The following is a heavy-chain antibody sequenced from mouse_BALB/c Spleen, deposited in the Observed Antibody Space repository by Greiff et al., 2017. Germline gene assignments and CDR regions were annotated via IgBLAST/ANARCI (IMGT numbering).Heavy chain of an antibody. D-gene: IGHD2-10*02. CDR1: GFSLTGYG. CDR2: IWGDGST. CDR3: AGKYGNYGRIAY. Sequence: VQGVESGPGLVAPSQSLSITCTVSGFSLTGYGVNWVRQPPGKGLEWLGMIWGDGSTDYNSALKSRLSISKDNSKSQVFLKMNSLQTDDTARYYCAGKYGNYGRIAYWGQGTLVTVSA. V-gene: IGHV2-6-7*01. J-gene: IGHJ3*01.